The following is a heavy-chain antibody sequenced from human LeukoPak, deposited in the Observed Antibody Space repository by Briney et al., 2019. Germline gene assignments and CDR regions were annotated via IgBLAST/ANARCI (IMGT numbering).Heavy chain of an antibody. CDR2: ISWDGGST. J-gene: IGHJ4*02. CDR1: GFTFDDYT. D-gene: IGHD5-24*01. Sequence: PGGSLRLSCAASGFTFDDYTMHWVRQAPGKGLEWVSLISWDGGSTYYADSVKGRFTISRDNSKNSLYLQMNSLRTEDTALYYCANSGEGDGYTTGLDYWGQGTLVTVSS. V-gene: IGHV3-43*01. CDR3: ANSGEGDGYTTGLDY.